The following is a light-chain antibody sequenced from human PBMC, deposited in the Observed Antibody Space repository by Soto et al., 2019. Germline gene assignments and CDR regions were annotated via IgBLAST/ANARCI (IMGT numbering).Light chain of an antibody. V-gene: IGLV1-47*01. CDR2: SNY. CDR3: ASWDDRLSGWV. CDR1: SSNIGSKY. J-gene: IGLJ3*02. Sequence: QPVLTQPPSASGTPGQRVTISCSGSSSNIGSKYVYWYQQLPGTAPRLLIYSNYLRPSGVPDRFSGSKFGTSASLAISGLRSEDEADYYCASWDDRLSGWVFGGGTKVTVL.